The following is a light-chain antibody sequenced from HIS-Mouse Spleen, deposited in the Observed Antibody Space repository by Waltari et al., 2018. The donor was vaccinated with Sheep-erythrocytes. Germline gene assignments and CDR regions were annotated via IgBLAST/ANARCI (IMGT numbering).Light chain of an antibody. V-gene: IGLV1-44*01. CDR1: SSNIGSNT. CDR2: SNN. Sequence: QSVLTQPPSASGTPGQRVTISCSGSSSNIGSNTVNWYQQLPGTAPKLPIYSNNRRPSGVPDRFSCSKSGTSASLAISGLQSEDEADYYCAAWDDSLNGYVFGTGTKVTVL. CDR3: AAWDDSLNGYV. J-gene: IGLJ1*01.